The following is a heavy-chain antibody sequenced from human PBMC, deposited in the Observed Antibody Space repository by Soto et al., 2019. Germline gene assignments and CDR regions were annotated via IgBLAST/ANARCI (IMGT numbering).Heavy chain of an antibody. CDR3: ASGASRWYPYFFDS. CDR1: EGTFNSYA. D-gene: IGHD6-13*01. Sequence: SVKVSCKASEGTFNSYAIAWVRQALGQGLEWMGGIIPYYNTLNYAQKFQDRVTITADDSTNTVYMELSSLRSDDTAVYFCASGASRWYPYFFDSWAQGTLVTVSS. V-gene: IGHV1-69*13. J-gene: IGHJ4*02. CDR2: IIPYYNTL.